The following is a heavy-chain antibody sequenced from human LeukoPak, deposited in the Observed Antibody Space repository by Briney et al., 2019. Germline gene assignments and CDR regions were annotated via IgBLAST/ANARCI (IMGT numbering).Heavy chain of an antibody. J-gene: IGHJ4*02. CDR1: GGSIGSYY. V-gene: IGHV4-59*01. Sequence: SETLSLTCTVSGGSIGSYYWSWIRQPPGKGLEWIGYIYYSGSTNYNPSLKSRVTISVDTSKNQFSLKLSSVIAADTAVYYCARDRFWYFDYWGQGTLVTVSS. CDR2: IYYSGST. CDR3: ARDRFWYFDY.